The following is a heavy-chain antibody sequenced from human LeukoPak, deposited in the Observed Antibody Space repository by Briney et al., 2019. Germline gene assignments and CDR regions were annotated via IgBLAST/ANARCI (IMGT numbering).Heavy chain of an antibody. CDR1: GDSISSYY. CDR2: IYTSGST. CDR3: ARDRYCSSTSCYMYDY. Sequence: KPSETLSLTCIVSGDSISSYYWSWIRQPAGKGLEWIGRIYTSGSTTYNPSFKSRVTMSVDTSKNQFSLKLSSVTAADTAVYYCARDRYCSSTSCYMYDYWGQGTLVTVSS. D-gene: IGHD2-2*02. V-gene: IGHV4-4*07. J-gene: IGHJ4*02.